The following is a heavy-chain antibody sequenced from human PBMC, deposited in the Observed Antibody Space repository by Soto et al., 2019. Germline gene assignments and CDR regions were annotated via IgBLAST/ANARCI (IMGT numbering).Heavy chain of an antibody. Sequence: QVQLQQWGAGLLKPSETLSLTCVVYGGSVNSGNYSWSWIRQPRGKGLEWIGEMSHSGGTHFNPTLESRVTISVDTSKNQISLKMSCVTAADTALYYCARVERGTATTVVDAFDIWGPGTRVTVSS. CDR3: ARVERGTATTVVDAFDI. CDR1: GGSVNSGNYS. CDR2: MSHSGGT. J-gene: IGHJ3*02. D-gene: IGHD1-1*01. V-gene: IGHV4-34*01.